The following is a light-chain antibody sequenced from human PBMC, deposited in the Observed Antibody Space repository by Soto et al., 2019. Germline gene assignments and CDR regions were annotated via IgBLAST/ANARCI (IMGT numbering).Light chain of an antibody. J-gene: IGKJ1*01. V-gene: IGKV3-20*01. CDR3: QQYGSSPGT. CDR1: QSVISSY. CDR2: GAA. Sequence: EMVLTQSPGTLSLYPGERATLSCRASQSVISSYLAWYQQKPGQAPRLLIYGAASRDTGIPDRFSGSGSGTDFPVTISKLEPEECAWYNCQQYGSSPGTFGQGTKVEIK.